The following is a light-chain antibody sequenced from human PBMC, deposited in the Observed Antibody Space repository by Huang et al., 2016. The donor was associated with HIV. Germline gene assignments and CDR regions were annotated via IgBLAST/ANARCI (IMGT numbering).Light chain of an antibody. CDR2: KTS. CDR1: QSISSW. CDR3: LQSDSYPYT. Sequence: DIQMTQSPSTLSASVGDRVTITCRASQSISSWLAWYQQIPGKAPKLLIYKTSILESGVPSRFNGSGSGTEFTLTINSLQPGDFATYYCLQSDSYPYTFGQGTKLDIK. J-gene: IGKJ2*01. V-gene: IGKV1-5*03.